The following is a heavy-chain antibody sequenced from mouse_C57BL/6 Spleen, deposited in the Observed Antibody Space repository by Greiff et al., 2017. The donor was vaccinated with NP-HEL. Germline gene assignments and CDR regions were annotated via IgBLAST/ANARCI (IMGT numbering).Heavy chain of an antibody. J-gene: IGHJ1*03. V-gene: IGHV2-5*01. CDR2: IWRGGST. D-gene: IGHD1-1*01. CDR1: GFSLTSYG. CDR3: AKNEGHYYGSSYVSWYFDV. Sequence: QVQLKESGPGLVQPSQSLSITCTVSGFSLTSYGVHWVRQSPGKGLEWLGVIWRGGSTDYNAAFMSRLSITKDNSKSQVFFKMNSLQADDTAIYYCAKNEGHYYGSSYVSWYFDVWGTGTTVTVSS.